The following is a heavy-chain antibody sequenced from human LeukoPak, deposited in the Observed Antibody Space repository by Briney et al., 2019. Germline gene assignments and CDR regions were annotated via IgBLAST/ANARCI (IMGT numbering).Heavy chain of an antibody. V-gene: IGHV1-46*01. J-gene: IGHJ3*02. CDR3: ARDVTTYYYDSSGYFDAFDI. D-gene: IGHD3-22*01. CDR2: INPSGGST. Sequence: ASVEVSCKASGYTFTSYYMRWVRQAPGQGLEWMGIINPSGGSTSYAQKFQGRVTMTRDTSTSTVYMELSSLRSEDTAVYYCARDVTTYYYDSSGYFDAFDIWGQGTMVTVSS. CDR1: GYTFTSYY.